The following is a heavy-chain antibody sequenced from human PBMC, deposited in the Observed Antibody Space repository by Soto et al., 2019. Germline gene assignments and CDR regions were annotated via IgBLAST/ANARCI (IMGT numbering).Heavy chain of an antibody. V-gene: IGHV1-69*01. CDR3: ATGVIWIGYFTVDS. Sequence: QVQLVQSGAEVKKPGSSVKVSCKASGGSFGNSVINWVRQTPGQGLEWLGGFIPVYRTLNYAQKFQGRVTITADESTGTAYMTLSSLASDATAVYYCATGVIWIGYFTVDSWGQGTRVTVSS. CDR2: FIPVYRTL. CDR1: GGSFGNSV. D-gene: IGHD3-3*01. J-gene: IGHJ4*02.